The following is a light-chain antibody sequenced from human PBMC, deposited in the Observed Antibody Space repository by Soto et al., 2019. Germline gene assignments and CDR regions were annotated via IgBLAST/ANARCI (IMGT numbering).Light chain of an antibody. CDR2: DVS. CDR1: SSDIGGYNY. V-gene: IGLV2-14*03. Sequence: QSVLTQPASVSGSPGQSITISCTGTSSDIGGYNYVSWYQQHPGKAPKLMIYDVSDRPSGVSNRFSGSKSGNTASLTISGLQAEDEADYYCGSHASSNPVLFGGRTKLTVL. J-gene: IGLJ2*01. CDR3: GSHASSNPVL.